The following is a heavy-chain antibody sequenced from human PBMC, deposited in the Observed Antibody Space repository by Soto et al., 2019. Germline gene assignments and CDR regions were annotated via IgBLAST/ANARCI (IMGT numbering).Heavy chain of an antibody. CDR1: GYTFTSYA. CDR3: ARSRVTVAGTPHNWFDP. Sequence: QVQLVQSGAEVKKPGASVKVSCKASGYTFTSYAMHWVRQAPGQRLEWMGWINAGNGNTKYSQKFQGRVTITRDTSASTAYMELSRLRSEDTAVYYCARSRVTVAGTPHNWFDPWGQGTLVTVSS. J-gene: IGHJ5*02. CDR2: INAGNGNT. V-gene: IGHV1-3*01. D-gene: IGHD6-19*01.